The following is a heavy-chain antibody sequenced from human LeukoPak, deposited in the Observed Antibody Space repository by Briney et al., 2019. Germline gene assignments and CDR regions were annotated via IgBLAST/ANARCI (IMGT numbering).Heavy chain of an antibody. V-gene: IGHV1-2*02. CDR1: GYTFTGYY. CDR2: INPNSGGT. J-gene: IGHJ4*02. CDR3: ARGVTIFGVATLRDFDY. Sequence: ASVKVSCKASGYTFTGYYMHWVRQAPGQGLEWMGWINPNSGGTNYAQKFQGRVTMTRDTSISTAYMELSRLRSDDTAVYYCARGVTIFGVATLRDFDYWGQGTLVTVSS. D-gene: IGHD3-3*01.